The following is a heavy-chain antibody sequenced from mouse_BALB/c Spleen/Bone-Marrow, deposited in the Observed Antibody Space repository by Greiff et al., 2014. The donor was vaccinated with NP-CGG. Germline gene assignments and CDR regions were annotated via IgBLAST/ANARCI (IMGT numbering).Heavy chain of an antibody. CDR3: ARIYYGSSYDY. J-gene: IGHJ2*01. V-gene: IGHV3-1*02. CDR1: GFSITRGYS. D-gene: IGHD1-1*01. CDR2: IHYSGST. Sequence: VQLKESGPYLGETFQSLSLTCPVTGFSITRGYSWDWVRQVLGKKIEWMGYIHYSGSTNYNPSLKSRISITRDTSKNQFFLQLNSVTTEDTATYYCARIYYGSSYDYWGQGTTLTVSS.